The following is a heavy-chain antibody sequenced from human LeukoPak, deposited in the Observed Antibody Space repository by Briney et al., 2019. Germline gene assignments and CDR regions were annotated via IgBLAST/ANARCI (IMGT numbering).Heavy chain of an antibody. CDR1: GYTFTSYA. Sequence: ASVKVSCKASGYTFTSYAISWVRQAPGQGLEWMGGIIPIFGTANYAQKFQGRVTITADESTSTAYMELSSLRSEDTAVYYCAREIVVQGSFQHWGQGTLVTVSS. V-gene: IGHV1-69*13. J-gene: IGHJ1*01. CDR3: AREIVVQGSFQH. D-gene: IGHD2-15*01. CDR2: IIPIFGTA.